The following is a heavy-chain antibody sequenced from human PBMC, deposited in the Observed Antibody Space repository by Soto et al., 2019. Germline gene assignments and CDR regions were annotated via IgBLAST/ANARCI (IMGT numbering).Heavy chain of an antibody. Sequence: SETRSLTCTVSGDSIKSGDQFWSWISQHAGKGLEWIGYIHDSGSTYFNPSLERRVTILTDTSQHQFSLRLSSVTAADTAVYFCARGVCLRWFTFYFHYWGPGALVTVSS. CDR2: IHDSGST. CDR1: GDSIKSGDQF. J-gene: IGHJ4*02. D-gene: IGHD3-10*01. CDR3: ARGVCLRWFTFYFHY. V-gene: IGHV4-31*03.